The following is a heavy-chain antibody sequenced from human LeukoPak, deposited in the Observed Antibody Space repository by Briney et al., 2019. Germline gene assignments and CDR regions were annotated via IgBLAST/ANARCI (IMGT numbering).Heavy chain of an antibody. CDR1: GFTFSSYG. Sequence: GRSLRLSCAASGFTFSSYGMHWVRQAPGKGLEWLSYIRSSDSTTYYADSVKGRFTISRDNAKNSLYLQMDSLRVEDTAVYYCAKRADSSAHSFDYWGQGTLVTVSS. V-gene: IGHV3-48*04. D-gene: IGHD3-22*01. J-gene: IGHJ4*02. CDR3: AKRADSSAHSFDY. CDR2: IRSSDSTT.